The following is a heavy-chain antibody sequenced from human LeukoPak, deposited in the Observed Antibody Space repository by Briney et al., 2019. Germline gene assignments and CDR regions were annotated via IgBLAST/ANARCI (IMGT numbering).Heavy chain of an antibody. CDR1: GFTFSSYW. CDR2: IKQDGSEK. J-gene: IGHJ4*02. CDR3: ARAPNGSGSSVDY. Sequence: PGGSLRLSCAASGFTFSSYWMSWVRQAPGKGLEWVANIKQDGSEKYYVDSVKGRFTISRDNAKNSLYLRMNSLRAEDTAVYYCARAPNGSGSSVDYWGQGTLVTVSS. D-gene: IGHD3-10*01. V-gene: IGHV3-7*03.